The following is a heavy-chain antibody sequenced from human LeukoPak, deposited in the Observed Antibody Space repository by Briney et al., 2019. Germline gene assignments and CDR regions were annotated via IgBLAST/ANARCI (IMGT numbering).Heavy chain of an antibody. CDR3: ARVGGQVLEFDP. V-gene: IGHV4-30-4*01. CDR2: IYYSGST. CDR1: GGSISSGDYY. D-gene: IGHD1-1*01. Sequence: SQTLSLTCTVSGGSISSGDYYWSWIRQPPGKGLEWIGYIYYSGSTYYNPSLKSRVTISVDTSKNQFSLKLSSVTAADTAVYYCARVGGQVLEFDPWGQGTLVTVSS. J-gene: IGHJ5*02.